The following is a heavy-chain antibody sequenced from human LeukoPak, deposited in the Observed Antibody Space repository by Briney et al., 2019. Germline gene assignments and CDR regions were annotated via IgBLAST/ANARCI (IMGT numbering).Heavy chain of an antibody. V-gene: IGHV4-39*01. Sequence: SETLSLTCTVSGGSISSSSYYWGWIRQPPGKGLEWIGSIYYSGSTYYNPSLKSRVTISVDTSKNQFSLKLSSVTAADTAVYYCARHFGRGYDILTGYYSVGVFDPWGQGTLVTVSS. J-gene: IGHJ5*02. CDR3: ARHFGRGYDILTGYYSVGVFDP. D-gene: IGHD3-9*01. CDR1: GGSISSSSYY. CDR2: IYYSGST.